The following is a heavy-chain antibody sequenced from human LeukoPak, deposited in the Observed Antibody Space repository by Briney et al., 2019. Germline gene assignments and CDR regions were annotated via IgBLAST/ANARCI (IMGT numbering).Heavy chain of an antibody. CDR1: GFTFSNAW. Sequence: GGSLRLSCAASGFTFSNAWMSWVRQAPGKGLEWVGRIKSKTDGGTTDYAAPVKGRFTISRDNAKNSLYLQMNSLRAEDTAVYYCEELGIAMIGGVWGKGTTVTISS. CDR3: EELGIAMIGGV. D-gene: IGHD3-10*02. CDR2: IKSKTDGGTT. V-gene: IGHV3-15*01. J-gene: IGHJ6*04.